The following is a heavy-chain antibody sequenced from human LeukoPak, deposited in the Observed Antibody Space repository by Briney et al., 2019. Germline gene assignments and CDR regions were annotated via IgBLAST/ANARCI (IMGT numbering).Heavy chain of an antibody. CDR2: INPNSGGT. Sequence: ASVKVSCKASGYTFTGYYMHWVRQAPGQGLEWMGWINPNSGGTNYAQKFQGRVTMTRDTSISTAYMELSRLRSDDTTVYYCARALLRYFDWLERDYYYYYGMDVWGQGTTVTVSS. J-gene: IGHJ6*02. CDR3: ARALLRYFDWLERDYYYYYGMDV. D-gene: IGHD3-9*01. V-gene: IGHV1-2*02. CDR1: GYTFTGYY.